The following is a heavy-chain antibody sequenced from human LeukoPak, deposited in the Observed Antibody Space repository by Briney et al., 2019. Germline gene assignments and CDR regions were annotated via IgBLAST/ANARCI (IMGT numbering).Heavy chain of an antibody. CDR3: ARDKSLNYYDSSGYYYDY. CDR1: GYDFTSVG. J-gene: IGHJ4*02. CDR2: ISPYNGNT. Sequence: ASVKVSCKASGYDFTSVGITWVRRAPGQGLEWMGWISPYNGNTRYAQKFQGRVAMTTDTSTTTAYMELRSLRSDDTAVYYCARDKSLNYYDSSGYYYDYWGQGTLVTVSS. V-gene: IGHV1-18*01. D-gene: IGHD3-22*01.